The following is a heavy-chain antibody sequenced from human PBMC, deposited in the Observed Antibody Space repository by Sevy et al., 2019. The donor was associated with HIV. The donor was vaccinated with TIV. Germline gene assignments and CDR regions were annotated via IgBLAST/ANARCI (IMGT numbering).Heavy chain of an antibody. V-gene: IGHV3-72*01. D-gene: IGHD3-16*01. J-gene: IGHJ4*02. Sequence: GGSLRLSCEVSGFTFSDHYMDWVRQAPGKGLEWVGRIRNKANTHTTEYAASLKGRFTISRDDSKNSLYLQMNSLKIEDTAVYYCARGGGNGFTFDYWGQGTLVTVSS. CDR1: GFTFSDHY. CDR3: ARGGGNGFTFDY. CDR2: IRNKANTHTT.